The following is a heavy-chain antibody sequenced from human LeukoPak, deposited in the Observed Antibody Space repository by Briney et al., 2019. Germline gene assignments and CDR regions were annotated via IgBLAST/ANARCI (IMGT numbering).Heavy chain of an antibody. CDR2: IIPIFGTA. J-gene: IGHJ4*02. V-gene: IGHV1-69*05. Sequence: SVKVSCKASGGTFSSYAISWVRQAPGQGLEWMGGIIPIFGTANYAQKFQGRVTITTDESTSTAYMELSGLRSEDTAVYYCARDASSSHYYGSGSYRYWGQGTLVTVSS. D-gene: IGHD3-10*01. CDR1: GGTFSSYA. CDR3: ARDASSSHYYGSGSYRY.